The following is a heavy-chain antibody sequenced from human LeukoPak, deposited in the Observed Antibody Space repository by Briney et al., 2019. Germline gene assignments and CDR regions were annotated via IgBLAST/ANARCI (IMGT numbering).Heavy chain of an antibody. CDR3: ASYDILTGFDY. CDR2: IYYTGST. Sequence: PSETLSLTCTASGGSISSSSYYWGWIRQPPGKGLEWIGSIYYTGSTYYNPSLKSRVTMSVDTSKDQFSLKLTSMSAADTAVYYCASYDILTGFDYWGQGSLVTVSS. CDR1: GGSISSSSYY. V-gene: IGHV4-39*01. D-gene: IGHD3-9*01. J-gene: IGHJ4*02.